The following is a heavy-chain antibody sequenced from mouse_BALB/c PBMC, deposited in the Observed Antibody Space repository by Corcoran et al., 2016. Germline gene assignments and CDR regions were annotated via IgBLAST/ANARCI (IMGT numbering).Heavy chain of an antibody. CDR1: GFALSTSGMG. CDR2: IWWDDDK. V-gene: IGHV8-8*01. CDR3: ARPTGTYYVDY. J-gene: IGHJ2*01. D-gene: IGHD4-1*02. Sequence: QVTLKDSGHGILQPSQTLSQTCSFSGFALSTSGMGVGCIRPPSGTGLEWLAHIWWDDDKRYNPALKSRLTISKDTSSNQVFLKIASGDTADTATYYCARPTGTYYVDYWGQGTTLTVSS.